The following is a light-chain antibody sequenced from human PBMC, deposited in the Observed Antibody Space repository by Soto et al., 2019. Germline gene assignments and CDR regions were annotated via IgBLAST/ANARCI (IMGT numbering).Light chain of an antibody. CDR1: QTVSSN. Sequence: EIVMTQSPATLSVSPGERATLSCRASQTVSSNLAWYQQKPGQAPRLLIHGASTRAAGIPARFSGSGSGTEFTLTLRSLQSEDFAVYYCQQYNDWPPFTVGPGTRVDIK. J-gene: IGKJ3*01. CDR2: GAS. CDR3: QQYNDWPPFT. V-gene: IGKV3-15*01.